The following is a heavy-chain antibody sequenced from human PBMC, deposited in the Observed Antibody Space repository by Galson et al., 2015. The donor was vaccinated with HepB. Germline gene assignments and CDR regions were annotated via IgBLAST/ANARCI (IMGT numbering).Heavy chain of an antibody. CDR1: GGSISSYY. CDR2: IYSSGST. D-gene: IGHD2-2*01. J-gene: IGHJ6*04. V-gene: IGHV4-59*12. Sequence: SETLSLTCSVSGGSISSYYWSWIRQPPGKGLEWIGYIYSSGSTNYNPSLKSRVTISVDTSKNQFSLNLSSVTAADTAVYYCARSSGKAVPTAIGMDVWGKGIMVIVSS. CDR3: ARSSGKAVPTAIGMDV.